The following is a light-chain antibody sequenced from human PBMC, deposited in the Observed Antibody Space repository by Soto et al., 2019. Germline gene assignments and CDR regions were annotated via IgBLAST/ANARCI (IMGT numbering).Light chain of an antibody. CDR2: DVR. CDR1: SSDVGGHNF. CDR3: SSYSSSDTLV. V-gene: IGLV2-14*03. J-gene: IGLJ2*01. Sequence: QSVLTQPASVSGSPGQSITISCTGTSSDVGGHNFVSWYQQHPGRAPKHMIYDVRNRPSGVSNRFSGSKSANTASLVISGLQAEDEADYYCSSYSSSDTLVFGGGTKLTVL.